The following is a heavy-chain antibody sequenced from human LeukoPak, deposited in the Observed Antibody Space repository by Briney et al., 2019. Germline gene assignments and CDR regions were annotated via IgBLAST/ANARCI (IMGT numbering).Heavy chain of an antibody. CDR1: GDSVSSNGAA. CDR2: TYYRSQQWYS. V-gene: IGHV6-1*01. J-gene: IGHJ4*02. Sequence: SQTLSLTCAISGDSVSSNGAAWDWIRQSASRGLEWLGRTYYRSQQWYSDYAPSVKGQITINADTSQNQFSLHLNSVTPEDTAVYYCGRETDFGVVTNWGQGTLVTVSS. D-gene: IGHD3-3*01. CDR3: GRETDFGVVTN.